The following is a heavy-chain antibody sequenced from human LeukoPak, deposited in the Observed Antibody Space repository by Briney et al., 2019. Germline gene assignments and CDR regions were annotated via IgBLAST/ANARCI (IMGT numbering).Heavy chain of an antibody. V-gene: IGHV1-2*06. Sequence: GASVKVSCKASGYTFTGYYMHWVRQAPGQGLEWMGRINPNSGGTNYAQKFQGRVTMTRDTSISTAYMELSRLRSDDTAVYYCARVGHYYDSSGYYYLYWGQGTLVTVSS. CDR3: ARVGHYYDSSGYYYLY. D-gene: IGHD3-22*01. CDR1: GYTFTGYY. CDR2: INPNSGGT. J-gene: IGHJ4*02.